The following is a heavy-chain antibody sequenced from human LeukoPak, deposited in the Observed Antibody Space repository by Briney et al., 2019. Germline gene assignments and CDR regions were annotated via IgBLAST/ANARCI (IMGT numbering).Heavy chain of an antibody. CDR1: GYTFTSYD. D-gene: IGHD5-18*01. J-gene: IGHJ6*03. CDR3: ARGLKSRIQLWSRSNYYMDV. CDR2: MNPNSGNT. Sequence: ASVKVSCKASGYTFTSYDINWVRQATGQGLEWMGWMNPNSGNTGYAQKFQGRVTMTRDTSISTAYMELSSLRSEDTAVYYCARGLKSRIQLWSRSNYYMDVWGKGTTVTVSS. V-gene: IGHV1-8*01.